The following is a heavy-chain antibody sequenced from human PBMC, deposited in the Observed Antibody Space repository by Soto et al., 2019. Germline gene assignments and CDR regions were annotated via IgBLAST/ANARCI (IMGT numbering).Heavy chain of an antibody. V-gene: IGHV3-30*18. CDR1: GFTFSSYG. CDR2: ISYDGSNK. J-gene: IGHJ6*02. D-gene: IGHD1-26*01. Sequence: QVQLVESGGGVVQPGRSLRLSCAASGFTFSSYGMHWVRQAPGKGLEWVAVISYDGSNKYYADSVKGRFTISRDNSKNTLYLQMTSLRAEDTAVYYCAKDRPSGSRPYYAGMDVWGQGTTVTVSS. CDR3: AKDRPSGSRPYYAGMDV.